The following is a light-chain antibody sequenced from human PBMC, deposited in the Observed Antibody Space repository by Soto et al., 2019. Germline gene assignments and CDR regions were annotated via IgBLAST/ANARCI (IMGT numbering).Light chain of an antibody. Sequence: DSLLPEYPKCVAVSPRETAYTSCRSSQSPLHSNGYNYLDWYLQKPGQSSQLLVYLGSTRASGVPDRFSGSGSGTDFTLKISRLEAEDVGVHYCMQALHTSPWTFGEGTKVDIK. CDR1: QSPLHSNGYNY. J-gene: IGKJ1*01. CDR2: LGS. V-gene: IGKV2-28*01. CDR3: MQALHTSPWT.